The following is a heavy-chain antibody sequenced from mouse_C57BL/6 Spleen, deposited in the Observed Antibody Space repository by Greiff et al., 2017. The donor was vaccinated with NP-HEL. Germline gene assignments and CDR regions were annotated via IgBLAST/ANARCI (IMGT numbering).Heavy chain of an antibody. CDR3: ARNRYGYPYFDY. V-gene: IGHV1-42*01. D-gene: IGHD2-2*01. CDR1: GYSFTGYY. CDR2: INPSTGGT. J-gene: IGHJ2*01. Sequence: VQLQQSGPELVKPGASVKISCKASGYSFTGYYMNWVKQSPEKSLEWIGEINPSTGGTTYNQKFKAKATLTVDKSSSTAYMQLKSLTSEDSAVYYCARNRYGYPYFDYWGQGTTLTVSS.